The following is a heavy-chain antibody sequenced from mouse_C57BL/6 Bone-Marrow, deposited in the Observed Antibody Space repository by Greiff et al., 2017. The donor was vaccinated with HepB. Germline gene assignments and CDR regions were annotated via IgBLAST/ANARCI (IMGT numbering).Heavy chain of an antibody. J-gene: IGHJ1*03. D-gene: IGHD1-1*01. CDR3: LITTVVATYWYFDV. Sequence: EVQLQQSGPELVKPGASVKISCKASGYSFTGYYMNWVKQSPEKSLEWIGEINPSTGGTTYNQKFKAKATLTVDKSSSTAYMQLKSLTSEDSAVYYCLITTVVATYWYFDVWGTGTTVTVSS. CDR1: GYSFTGYY. CDR2: INPSTGGT. V-gene: IGHV1-42*01.